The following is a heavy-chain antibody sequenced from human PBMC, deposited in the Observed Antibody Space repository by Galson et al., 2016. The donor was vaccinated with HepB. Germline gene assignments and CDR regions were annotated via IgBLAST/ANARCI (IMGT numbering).Heavy chain of an antibody. CDR2: ISSRSSYI. V-gene: IGHV3-21*01. J-gene: IGHJ4*02. D-gene: IGHD1-26*01. CDR1: GFTFSSYG. Sequence: SLRLSCAASGFTFSSYGMNWVRQAPGKGLEWVSSISSRSSYIYYADSVKGRFTISRDNAKNSLYLQMNSLRAEDTAVYYCARDSGAPLGAPLDYWGQGTLVTVSS. CDR3: ARDSGAPLGAPLDY.